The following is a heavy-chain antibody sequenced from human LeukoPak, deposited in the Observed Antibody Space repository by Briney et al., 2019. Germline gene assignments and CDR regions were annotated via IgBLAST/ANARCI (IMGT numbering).Heavy chain of an antibody. CDR2: ISYDGSNK. CDR1: GFTVSNNY. J-gene: IGHJ4*02. V-gene: IGHV3-30-3*01. D-gene: IGHD3-16*01. Sequence: PGGSLRLSCAASGFTVSNNYMSWVRQAPGKGLEWVAVISYDGSNKYYADSVKGRFTISRDNSKNTLYLQMNSLRAEDTAVYYCARDYGFIHPVDYWGQGTLVTVSS. CDR3: ARDYGFIHPVDY.